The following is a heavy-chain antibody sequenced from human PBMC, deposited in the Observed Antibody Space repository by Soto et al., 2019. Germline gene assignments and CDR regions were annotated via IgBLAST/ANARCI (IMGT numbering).Heavy chain of an antibody. J-gene: IGHJ6*02. CDR2: IYYSGST. D-gene: IGHD5-18*01. CDR3: ARPLYSYGPMDV. V-gene: IGHV4-61*01. CDR1: GGSVSSGSYY. Sequence: QVQLQESGPGLVKPSETLSPTCTVSGGSVSSGSYYWSWIRQPPGKGLEWIGYIYYSGSTNYNPSLKSRVTISVDTSKNQFSLKLSSVTAADTAVYYCARPLYSYGPMDVWGQGTTVTVSS.